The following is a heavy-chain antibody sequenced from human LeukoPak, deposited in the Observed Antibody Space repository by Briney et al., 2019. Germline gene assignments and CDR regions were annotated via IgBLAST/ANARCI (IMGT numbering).Heavy chain of an antibody. J-gene: IGHJ4*02. CDR2: IKSKGDGGAT. Sequence: GGSLRLSCAASGLAFFDAWMTWVRQAPGQGLEWVARIKSKGDGGATACAAPVKGRFTISRDDSKNTLYLQMDTLKTEDTAVYFCTADYYYDSGSYYRDYWGQGILVTVSS. CDR1: GLAFFDAW. D-gene: IGHD3-22*01. V-gene: IGHV3-15*01. CDR3: TADYYYDSGSYYRDY.